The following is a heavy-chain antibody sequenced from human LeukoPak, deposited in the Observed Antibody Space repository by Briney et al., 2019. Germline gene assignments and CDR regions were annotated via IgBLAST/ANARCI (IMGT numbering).Heavy chain of an antibody. J-gene: IGHJ4*02. CDR3: ASSNSFAELPGDF. Sequence: GRSLRLSCATSGFTFSNYGVHWVRQAPGKGLEWVAFISYDGSNKYYVDSVKGRFTISRDNSKNTLFLQMNSLRDEDTAIYYCASSNSFAELPGDFWGQGTLVTVSS. CDR2: ISYDGSNK. CDR1: GFTFSNYG. D-gene: IGHD3-10*01. V-gene: IGHV3-30*03.